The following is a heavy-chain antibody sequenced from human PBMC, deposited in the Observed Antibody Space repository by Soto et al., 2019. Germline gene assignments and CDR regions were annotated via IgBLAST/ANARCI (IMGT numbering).Heavy chain of an antibody. CDR1: NGSISCYY. V-gene: IGHV4-59*01. CDR3: ARSVPPRWLQFGY. Sequence: TSETLSLTCTVSNGSISCYYWSWIRQPPGKGLEWIGYVYYTGSTNYNPSLKSRVTISVDTSKNHISLMLTSVTAADTAMYYCARSVPPRWLQFGYWGQGALVTVSS. CDR2: VYYTGST. J-gene: IGHJ4*02. D-gene: IGHD5-12*01.